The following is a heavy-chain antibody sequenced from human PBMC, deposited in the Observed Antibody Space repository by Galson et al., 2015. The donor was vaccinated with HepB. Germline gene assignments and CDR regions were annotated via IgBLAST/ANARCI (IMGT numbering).Heavy chain of an antibody. V-gene: IGHV3-30*02. D-gene: IGHD2-21*02. CDR3: AKDPYCGGDWFGDRAAYFDY. Sequence: SLRLSCAASGFTFSSYGMHWVRQAPGKGLEWVAFIRYDGSNKYYADSVKGRFTISRDNSKNTLYLQMNSLRAEDTAVYYCAKDPYCGGDWFGDRAAYFDYWGQGTLVTVSS. CDR2: IRYDGSNK. J-gene: IGHJ4*02. CDR1: GFTFSSYG.